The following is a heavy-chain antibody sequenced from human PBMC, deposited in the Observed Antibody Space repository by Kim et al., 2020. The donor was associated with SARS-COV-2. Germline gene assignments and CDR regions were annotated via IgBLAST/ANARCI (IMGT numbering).Heavy chain of an antibody. CDR2: ISGSGGST. CDR1: GFTFSSYA. CDR3: AKEGKYYDFWSGYLGDYYYYYMDV. V-gene: IGHV3-23*01. D-gene: IGHD3-3*01. J-gene: IGHJ6*03. Sequence: GGSLRLSWAASGFTFSSYAMSWVRQAPGKGLEWVSAISGSGGSTYYADSVKGRFTISRDNSKNTLYLQMNSLRAEDTAVYYCAKEGKYYDFWSGYLGDYYYYYMDVWGKGTTVTVSS.